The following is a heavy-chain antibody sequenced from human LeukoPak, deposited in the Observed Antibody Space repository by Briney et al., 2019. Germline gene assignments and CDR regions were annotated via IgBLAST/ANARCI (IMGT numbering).Heavy chain of an antibody. Sequence: SGTLTLTCAVSGGSIRSSNWWTWVRQPPGKGLQWIGEVWHSGSTNYNPSLKSRVTISVDMSKNQFSLKLSSVTAADTAVYYCVRSSTYHLFDDWGQGTLVTVSS. D-gene: IGHD2-15*01. CDR3: VRSSTYHLFDD. J-gene: IGHJ4*02. V-gene: IGHV4-4*02. CDR1: GGSIRSSNW. CDR2: VWHSGST.